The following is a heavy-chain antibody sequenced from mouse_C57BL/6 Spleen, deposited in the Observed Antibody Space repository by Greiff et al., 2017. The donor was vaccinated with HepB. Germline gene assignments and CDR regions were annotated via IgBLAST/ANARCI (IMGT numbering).Heavy chain of an antibody. CDR3: ARVFDY. CDR1: GYTFTGYW. V-gene: IGHV1-50*01. J-gene: IGHJ2*01. Sequence: VQLQQPGAELVKPGASVKLSCKASGYTFTGYWMQWVKQRPGQGLEWIGEIDPSDSYTNYNQKFKGKATLTVDTSSSTAYMQLSSLTSEDSAVYYCARVFDYWGQGTTLTVSS. CDR2: IDPSDSYT.